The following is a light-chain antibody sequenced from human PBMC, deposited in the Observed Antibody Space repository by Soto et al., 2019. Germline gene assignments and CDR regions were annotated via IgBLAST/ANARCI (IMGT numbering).Light chain of an antibody. CDR1: SSDVGSYNL. Sequence: QPALTQPASVSGSPGQSITISCTGTSSDVGSYNLVSWYQQHPGKAPKLMIYEGSKRPSGVSNRFSGSKSGNTASLTISGLQAEDEADYYCCSYAGSSTLVVFGGGTKVTVL. J-gene: IGLJ2*01. CDR2: EGS. CDR3: CSYAGSSTLVV. V-gene: IGLV2-23*01.